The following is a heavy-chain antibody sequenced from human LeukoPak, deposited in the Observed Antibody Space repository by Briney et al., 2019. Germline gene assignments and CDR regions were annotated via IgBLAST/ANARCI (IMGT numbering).Heavy chain of an antibody. V-gene: IGHV1-2*02. CDR3: ARATAENDY. CDR1: VYTFTGYY. D-gene: IGHD1-14*01. CDR2: TNPKSGGT. J-gene: IGHJ4*02. Sequence: ASVKVSCKASVYTFTGYYMHWVRQAPGQGLEWMGWTNPKSGGTNYLQKFQGRVTMTRDTSISTAYMELSRLRSDDTAVYYCARATAENDYWGQGTLVTVSS.